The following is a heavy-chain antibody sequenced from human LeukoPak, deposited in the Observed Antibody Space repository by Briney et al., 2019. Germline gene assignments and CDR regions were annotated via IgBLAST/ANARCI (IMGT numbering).Heavy chain of an antibody. D-gene: IGHD5-18*01. V-gene: IGHV1-2*02. CDR2: INPNSGGT. J-gene: IGHJ4*02. CDR3: ARGRLWMWYFDY. CDR1: GYTFTGYY. Sequence: ALVKVSCKASGYTFTGYYMHWVRQAPGQGLEWMGWINPNSGGTNYAQKFQGRVTMTRDTSISTAYMELSSLRSEDTAVYYCARGRLWMWYFDYWGQGTLVTVSS.